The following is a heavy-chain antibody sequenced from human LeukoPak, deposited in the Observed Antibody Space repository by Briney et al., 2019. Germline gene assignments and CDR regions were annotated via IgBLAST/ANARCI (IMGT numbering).Heavy chain of an antibody. Sequence: PEGSLRLSCATSGFTFSDYDMHWVRQAPGKGLEWISSISHSNGKSYFADSVKGRFGISRDNANRSLYLEMDSLRPEDTAVYYCARQTGSGLFILPGGQGTLVTVSS. J-gene: IGHJ4*02. D-gene: IGHD3/OR15-3a*01. V-gene: IGHV3-48*04. CDR3: ARQTGSGLFILP. CDR2: ISHSNGKS. CDR1: GFTFSDYD.